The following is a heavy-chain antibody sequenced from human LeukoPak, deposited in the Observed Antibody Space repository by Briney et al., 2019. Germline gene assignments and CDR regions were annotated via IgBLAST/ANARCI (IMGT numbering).Heavy chain of an antibody. V-gene: IGHV1-2*02. Sequence: GASEKVSCKASGYAFSGYYMHWVRQAPAQGLEWMGWINPSNGGTNYAQNFQGRVTMTRDTSISTAYMELSSLTSDDTAVYYCARGPTYYDSSGYRLEYWGQGTLVTVSS. CDR1: GYAFSGYY. CDR2: INPSNGGT. D-gene: IGHD3-22*01. J-gene: IGHJ4*02. CDR3: ARGPTYYDSSGYRLEY.